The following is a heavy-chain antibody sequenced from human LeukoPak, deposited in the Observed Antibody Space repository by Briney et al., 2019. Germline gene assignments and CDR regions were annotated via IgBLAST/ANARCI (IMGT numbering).Heavy chain of an antibody. J-gene: IGHJ4*02. CDR2: IIPNSGGT. D-gene: IGHD6-13*01. V-gene: IGHV1-2*02. CDR3: ARLTEQQLAHFDY. Sequence: ASVKVSCKASGYTFTGYYMHWVRQAPGQGLEWMGWIIPNSGGTNYAQKFQGRVTMTRDTSISTAYMELSRLRADDTAVYYCARLTEQQLAHFDYWGQGTLVTVSS. CDR1: GYTFTGYY.